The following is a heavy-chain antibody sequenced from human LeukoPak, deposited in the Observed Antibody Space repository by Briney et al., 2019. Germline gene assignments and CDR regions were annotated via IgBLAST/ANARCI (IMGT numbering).Heavy chain of an antibody. Sequence: ASVNVSCKASGYTFTSYGISWVRQAPGQGLEWMGWISAYNGNTNYAQKLQGRVTMTTDTSTSTAYMELRSLRSDDTAVYYCARERGSYHRLTQKPPYFDYWGQGTLVTVSS. V-gene: IGHV1-18*01. CDR2: ISAYNGNT. CDR3: ARERGSYHRLTQKPPYFDY. D-gene: IGHD1-26*01. CDR1: GYTFTSYG. J-gene: IGHJ4*02.